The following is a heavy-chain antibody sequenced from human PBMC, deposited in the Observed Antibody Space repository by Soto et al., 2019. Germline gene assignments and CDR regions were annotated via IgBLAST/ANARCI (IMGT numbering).Heavy chain of an antibody. Sequence: ASVKVSSKDSRFAYTSYSIWWVRQAPGQGLEWMGWISAYNGNTNYAQKLQGRVTMTTDTSTSTAYMELRSLRSDDTAVYYCARDRKGWFDPWGQGTLVTVSS. CDR1: RFAYTSYS. J-gene: IGHJ5*02. CDR3: ARDRKGWFDP. CDR2: ISAYNGNT. V-gene: IGHV1-18*01.